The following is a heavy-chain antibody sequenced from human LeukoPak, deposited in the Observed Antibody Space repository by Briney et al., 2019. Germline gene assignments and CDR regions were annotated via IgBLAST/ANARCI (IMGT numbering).Heavy chain of an antibody. V-gene: IGHV2-70*04. CDR3: ARTARAVAGCYYFDY. CDR1: GFSLGTSGMR. J-gene: IGHJ4*02. D-gene: IGHD6-19*01. CDR2: IDWDDDK. Sequence: SGPALLQPTPTLTLTFTFSGFSLGTSGMRGRRIRQPPGKALEWLSRIDWDDDKFYSTSLKTRRTISKDTSKNQVVLTMTNIDPVDTATYYCARTARAVAGCYYFDYWGQGTLVTVSS.